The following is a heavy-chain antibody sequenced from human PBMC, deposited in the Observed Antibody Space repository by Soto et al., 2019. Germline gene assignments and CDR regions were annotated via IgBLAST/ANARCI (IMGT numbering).Heavy chain of an antibody. CDR2: IHHTGGT. CDR3: ATEASPEAFDF. CDR1: GGSISNTDW. Sequence: QVQLQESCPGLVKPSGALCLTCAVSGGSISNTDWWSWVRQPPGKGLEWIGEIHHTGGTNYNPSPWSLVTIYVDKTKSQFSLMPITVTAADTDVYFCATEASPEAFDFWGQGTMVTV. V-gene: IGHV4-4*02. J-gene: IGHJ3*01.